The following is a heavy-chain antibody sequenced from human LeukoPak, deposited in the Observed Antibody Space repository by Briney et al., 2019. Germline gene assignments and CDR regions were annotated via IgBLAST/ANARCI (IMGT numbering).Heavy chain of an antibody. D-gene: IGHD6-19*01. Sequence: GGSLRLSCAASGFTFSSYSMNWVRQAPGKGLEWASYISSSSSTIYYADSVKGRFTISRDNAKNSLYLQMNSLRAEDTAVYYCARSKQFYPIDYWGQGTLVTVSS. V-gene: IGHV3-48*01. CDR3: ARSKQFYPIDY. CDR1: GFTFSSYS. J-gene: IGHJ4*02. CDR2: ISSSSSTI.